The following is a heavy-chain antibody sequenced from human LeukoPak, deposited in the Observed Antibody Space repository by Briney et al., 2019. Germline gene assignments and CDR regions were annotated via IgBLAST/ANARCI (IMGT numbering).Heavy chain of an antibody. J-gene: IGHJ4*02. Sequence: GGSLRLSCAASGFTFSSYAMHWVRQAPGKGLEYVSAISSNGGSTYYADSVKGRFTISRDNSKNTLYLQMSSLRAEDTAVYYCVTSMVRGVFDYWGQGTLVTVSS. CDR3: VTSMVRGVFDY. CDR1: GFTFSSYA. CDR2: ISSNGGST. D-gene: IGHD3-10*01. V-gene: IGHV3-64D*06.